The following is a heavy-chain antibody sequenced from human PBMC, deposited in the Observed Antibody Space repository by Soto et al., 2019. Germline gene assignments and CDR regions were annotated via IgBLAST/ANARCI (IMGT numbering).Heavy chain of an antibody. CDR2: IIPIFGTA. Sequence: SVKVSCKASGGTFSSYAISWVRQAPGQGLEWMGGIIPIFGTANYAQKFQGRVTITADESTSTAYMELNSLRYEDTAVYYCARDKGYCSDTSCPDFDYWGQGTLVTVSS. CDR3: ARDKGYCSDTSCPDFDY. D-gene: IGHD2-15*01. CDR1: GGTFSSYA. J-gene: IGHJ4*02. V-gene: IGHV1-69*13.